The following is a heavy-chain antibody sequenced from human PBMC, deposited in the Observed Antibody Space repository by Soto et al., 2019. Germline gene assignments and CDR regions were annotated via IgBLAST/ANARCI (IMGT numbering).Heavy chain of an antibody. CDR1: GYNFTSNG. J-gene: IGHJ3*02. CDR3: AIDHGDTAMVDAFDI. CDR2: IRPCNGNT. Sequence: ASVKVSCKAAGYNFTSNGLSWVLQDNEQGLEWMGWIRPCNGNTNYAQNLQGTVTMATDTSTSTAYIELRNLRSDDPNVYYCAIDHGDTAMVDAFDIWGQGTMVTVSS. D-gene: IGHD5-18*01. V-gene: IGHV1-18*04.